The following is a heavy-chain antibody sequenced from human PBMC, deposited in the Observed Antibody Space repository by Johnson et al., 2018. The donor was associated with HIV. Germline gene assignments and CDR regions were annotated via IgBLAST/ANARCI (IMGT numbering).Heavy chain of an antibody. D-gene: IGHD5-12*01. CDR1: GFTFSSYT. J-gene: IGHJ3*02. CDR3: AKDRSLSGYGPGAFDI. V-gene: IGHV3-30-3*01. Sequence: QVQLVESGGGVVQPGRSLRLSCVASGFTFSSYTMHWVRQAPGKGLEWVAVISYDGSNKYYADSVKGRFTISRDNSKNTLYLQMNSLRAEDTAVFYCAKDRSLSGYGPGAFDIWGQGTMVTVSS. CDR2: ISYDGSNK.